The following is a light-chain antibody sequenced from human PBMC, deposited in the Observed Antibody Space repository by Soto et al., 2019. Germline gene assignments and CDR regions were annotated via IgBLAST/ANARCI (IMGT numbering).Light chain of an antibody. CDR1: QSLLHGTGYDY. CDR3: MDVLQTPVT. J-gene: IGKJ3*01. CDR2: LGS. Sequence: DIVMTQSPLSLLVTPGAPASISCRSSQSLLHGTGYDYLDWYLQKPGQSPQLLIPLGSMRASRVPDTSSHIRSGADFILNISKVEAEDVDVYCCMDVLQTPVTFGPGTQVQI. V-gene: IGKV2-28*01.